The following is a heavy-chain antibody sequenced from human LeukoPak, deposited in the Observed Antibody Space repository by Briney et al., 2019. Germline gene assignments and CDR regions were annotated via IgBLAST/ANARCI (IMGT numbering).Heavy chain of an antibody. CDR3: ARSQDYNTAMVTYFDY. Sequence: SETLSLTCTVSGGSISSYYWSWIRQPAGKALEWIGRIYASGSTNYNPSLKSRVTMSVDTSKNQFSLKLSSVTAADTAVYFCARSQDYNTAMVTYFDYWGQGTLVTASS. CDR2: IYASGST. J-gene: IGHJ4*02. CDR1: GGSISSYY. V-gene: IGHV4-4*07. D-gene: IGHD5-18*01.